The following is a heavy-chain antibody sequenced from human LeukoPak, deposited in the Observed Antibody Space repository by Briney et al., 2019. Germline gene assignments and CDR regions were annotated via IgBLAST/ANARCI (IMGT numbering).Heavy chain of an antibody. D-gene: IGHD6-13*01. CDR3: ARTDVQLAAGTWGVFDI. CDR1: GGSIRSHY. J-gene: IGHJ3*02. CDR2: IYYSGST. Sequence: PSETLSLTCTVSGGSIRSHYWSWIRQPPRKGLEWLGYIYYSGSTNYNPSLKCRVPISVDTSKNQFSLKLSSVTAADTAVYYCARTDVQLAAGTWGVFDIWGQGTMVTVSS. V-gene: IGHV4-59*11.